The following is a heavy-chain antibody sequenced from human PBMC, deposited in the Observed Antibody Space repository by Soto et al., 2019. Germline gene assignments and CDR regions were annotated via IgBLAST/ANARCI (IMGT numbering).Heavy chain of an antibody. V-gene: IGHV4-31*03. Sequence: SETLSLTCTVSGGSISSCGYYWSWIRQHPGKGLEWIGYIYYSGSTYYNPSLKSRVTISVDTSKNQFSLKLSSVTAADTAVYYCASNSRVWGRSCGVTPGLRYWGQGTLVTGSS. D-gene: IGHD5-18*01. J-gene: IGHJ4*02. CDR1: GGSISSCGYY. CDR2: IYYSGST. CDR3: ASNSRVWGRSCGVTPGLRY.